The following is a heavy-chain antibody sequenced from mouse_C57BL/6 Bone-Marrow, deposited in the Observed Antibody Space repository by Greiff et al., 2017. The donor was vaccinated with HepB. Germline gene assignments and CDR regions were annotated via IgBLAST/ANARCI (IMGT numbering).Heavy chain of an antibody. Sequence: QVQLQQPGTELVKPGASVKLSCKASGYTFTSYWMHWVKQRPGQGLEWIGYINPSSGYTKYNQKFKDKATLTADKSSSTAYMQLSSLTYEDSAVYYCAREDVGSLYYFDYWGQGTTLTVSS. CDR3: AREDVGSLYYFDY. V-gene: IGHV1-7*01. CDR2: INPSSGYT. CDR1: GYTFTSYW. D-gene: IGHD1-1*01. J-gene: IGHJ2*01.